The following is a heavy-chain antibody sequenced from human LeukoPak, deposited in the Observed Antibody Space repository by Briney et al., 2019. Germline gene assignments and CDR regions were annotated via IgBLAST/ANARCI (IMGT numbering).Heavy chain of an antibody. Sequence: SVKVSCKASGGTFSSYAISWVRQAPGQGLEWMGRIIPIFGTANYAQKFQGRVTITTDESTSTAYMELSSLRSEDTAVYYCARGARVIIWGFDYWGQGTLVTVSS. J-gene: IGHJ4*02. CDR3: ARGARVIIWGFDY. CDR1: GGTFSSYA. D-gene: IGHD3-10*01. CDR2: IIPIFGTA. V-gene: IGHV1-69*05.